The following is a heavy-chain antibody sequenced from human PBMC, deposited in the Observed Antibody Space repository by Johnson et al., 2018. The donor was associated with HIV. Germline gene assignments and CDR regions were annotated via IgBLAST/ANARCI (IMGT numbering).Heavy chain of an antibody. CDR1: GFAVSSNY. CDR3: ARDRWGSSMRSDAFDI. D-gene: IGHD3-16*01. CDR2: IYSGGTT. J-gene: IGHJ3*02. V-gene: IGHV3-66*01. Sequence: VQLVESGGGLVQPGGSLRLSCAASGFAVSSNYMSWVRQAPGKGLEWVSIIYSGGTTYYADSVKGRFTISRDNSKNTLYLQMNSLRAEDTAVYYCARDRWGSSMRSDAFDIWGQGTMVTVSS.